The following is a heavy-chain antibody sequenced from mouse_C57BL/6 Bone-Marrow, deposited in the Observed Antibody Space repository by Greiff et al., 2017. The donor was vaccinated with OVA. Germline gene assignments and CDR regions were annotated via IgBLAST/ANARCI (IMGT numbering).Heavy chain of an antibody. V-gene: IGHV1-81*01. J-gene: IGHJ2*01. Sequence: VQRVESGAELARPGASVKLSCKASGYTFTSYGISWVKQRTGQGLEWIGEIYPRSGNTYYNEKFKGKATLTADKSSSTAYMELRSLTSEDSAVYFCARSYSNYEDYWGQGTTLTVSS. CDR3: ARSYSNYEDY. CDR2: IYPRSGNT. CDR1: GYTFTSYG. D-gene: IGHD2-5*01.